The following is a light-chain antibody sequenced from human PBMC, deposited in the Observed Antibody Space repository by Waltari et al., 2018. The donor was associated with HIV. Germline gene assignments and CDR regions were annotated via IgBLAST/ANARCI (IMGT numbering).Light chain of an antibody. Sequence: QSALTQPASVSGSPGQSITVSCTGTSSDVCTYDLVSWSKTHPGKAPKLMIYEVTKRPSGVSNRFSGSKSGNTASLTVSGVQAYEEAEYYCCSYRGSNTWVFGGGTKVTVL. V-gene: IGLV2-23*02. CDR3: CSYRGSNTWV. CDR1: SSDVCTYDL. J-gene: IGLJ3*02. CDR2: EVT.